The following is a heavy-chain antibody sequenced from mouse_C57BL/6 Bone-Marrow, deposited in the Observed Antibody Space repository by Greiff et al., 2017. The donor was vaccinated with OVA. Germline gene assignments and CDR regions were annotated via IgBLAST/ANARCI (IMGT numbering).Heavy chain of an antibody. CDR3: ARRLSGYAMDY. CDR1: GFTFSSYG. J-gene: IGHJ4*01. D-gene: IGHD3-2*02. Sequence: EVKLVESGGDLVKPGGSLKLSCAASGFTFSSYGMSWVRQTPDKRLEWVATISSGGSYTYYPDSVKGRFTISRDNAKNTLYLQMSSLKSEDTAMYYCARRLSGYAMDYWGQGTSVTVSS. V-gene: IGHV5-6*02. CDR2: ISSGGSYT.